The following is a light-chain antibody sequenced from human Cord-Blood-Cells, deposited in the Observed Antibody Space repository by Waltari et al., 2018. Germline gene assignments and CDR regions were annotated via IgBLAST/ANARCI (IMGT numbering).Light chain of an antibody. CDR1: QNVNSN. CDR3: MQYHKSPLT. J-gene: IGKJ4*01. CDR2: CGS. V-gene: IGKV3-15*01. Sequence: EIVMTQSPATLTVSPGERHALSCRASQNVNSNFAWYQQKPGQAPRLLIYCGSTRASGIPARFSGSGSGTEFTLTISSLESEDFAVYYCMQYHKSPLTFGGGTKVEIK.